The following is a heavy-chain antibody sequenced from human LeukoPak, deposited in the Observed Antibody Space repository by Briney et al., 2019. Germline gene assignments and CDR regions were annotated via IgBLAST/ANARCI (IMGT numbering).Heavy chain of an antibody. CDR2: IYHSGST. J-gene: IGHJ4*02. D-gene: IGHD6-19*01. V-gene: IGHV4-30-2*01. CDR1: GGSISSGGYS. CDR3: ARRGGIAVAESDY. Sequence: SQTLSLTCAVSGGSISSGGYSWSWIRQPPGKGLEWIGYIYHSGSTYYNPSLKSRVTISVDRSKNQFSLKLSSVTAADTAVYYCARRGGIAVAESDYWGQGTLVTVSS.